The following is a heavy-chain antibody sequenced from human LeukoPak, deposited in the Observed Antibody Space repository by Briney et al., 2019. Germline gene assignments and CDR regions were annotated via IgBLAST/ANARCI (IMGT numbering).Heavy chain of an antibody. CDR1: GFTVSSNY. Sequence: GGSLRLSCAASGFTVSSNYMSWVRQAPGKGLEWVSVIYSGGSTYYADSVKGRFTISRDNAKNSLYLQMNSLRAEDTAVYYCARALYGDYGPPYYFDYWGQGTLVTVSS. D-gene: IGHD4-17*01. V-gene: IGHV3-66*01. CDR3: ARALYGDYGPPYYFDY. J-gene: IGHJ4*02. CDR2: IYSGGST.